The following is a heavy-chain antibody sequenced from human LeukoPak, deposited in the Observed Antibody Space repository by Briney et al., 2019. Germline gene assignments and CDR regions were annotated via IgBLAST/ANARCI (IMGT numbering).Heavy chain of an antibody. V-gene: IGHV3-21*01. CDR2: ISSSGTYI. CDR3: ARALTVAGTDWYFDL. CDR1: RFTFSTYS. D-gene: IGHD6-19*01. Sequence: KPRGSLRLSCAASRFTFSTYSMNWVRQAPGKGLEWVSSISSSGTYIYSTDSVKGRFTISRDNAKNSLYLQMNSLRAEDTAVYYCARALTVAGTDWYFDLWGRGTLVTVSS. J-gene: IGHJ2*01.